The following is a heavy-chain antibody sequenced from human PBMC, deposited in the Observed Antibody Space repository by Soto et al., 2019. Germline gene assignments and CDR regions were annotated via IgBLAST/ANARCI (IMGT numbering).Heavy chain of an antibody. CDR2: IDTSGTT. CDR1: GGFISSYY. CDR3: ARGPRGYVYYHGMDV. D-gene: IGHD3-10*01. Sequence: SETLSLTCTVSGGFISSYYVSWIRQSAGKGLEWIGRIDTSGTTNYNPSLKSRVTMSVDASKNHFSLNLSSVTAADTAVYYCARGPRGYVYYHGMDVWGQGTTVTVSS. J-gene: IGHJ6*02. V-gene: IGHV4-4*07.